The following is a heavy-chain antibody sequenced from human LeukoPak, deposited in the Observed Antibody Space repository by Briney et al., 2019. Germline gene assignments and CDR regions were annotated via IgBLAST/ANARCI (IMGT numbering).Heavy chain of an antibody. D-gene: IGHD3-10*01. CDR3: ASPRYGSGSAAHWFDP. V-gene: IGHV1-69*05. Sequence: SVKVSCKASGGTFSSYAISWVRQAPGQGLEWMGGIIPIFGTANYSQKFQGRVTITTDESTSTAYMELSSLRSEDTAVYYCASPRYGSGSAAHWFDPWGQGTLVTVSS. CDR1: GGTFSSYA. CDR2: IIPIFGTA. J-gene: IGHJ5*02.